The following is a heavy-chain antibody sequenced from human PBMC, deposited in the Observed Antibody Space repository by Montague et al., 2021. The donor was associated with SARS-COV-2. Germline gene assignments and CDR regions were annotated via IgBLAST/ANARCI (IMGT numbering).Heavy chain of an antibody. Sequence: SETLSLTCTVSGGSTSNYYWSWIRQPPGRGLGWIGYIYYSGSTDYSSSLKIRVTISLDTSTNQFSLNVTSVTAADTAVYYCASGGGYYKYGLDVWGQGTTVTVSS. CDR3: ASGGGYYKYGLDV. D-gene: IGHD3-22*01. CDR2: IYYSGST. CDR1: GGSTSNYY. J-gene: IGHJ6*02. V-gene: IGHV4-59*01.